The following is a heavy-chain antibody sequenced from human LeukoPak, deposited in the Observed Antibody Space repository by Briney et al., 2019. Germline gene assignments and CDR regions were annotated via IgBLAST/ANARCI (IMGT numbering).Heavy chain of an antibody. Sequence: SETLSLTCAVYGGSFSGYHWSWIRQPPGKGLEWIGEINHSGSTNYNPSLKSRVTISVDTSKNQFSLRLSSVTAADTAVYYCARALRDVVVPAARGYGMDVWGKGTTVTVSS. D-gene: IGHD2-2*01. CDR3: ARALRDVVVPAARGYGMDV. V-gene: IGHV4-34*01. J-gene: IGHJ6*04. CDR1: GGSFSGYH. CDR2: INHSGST.